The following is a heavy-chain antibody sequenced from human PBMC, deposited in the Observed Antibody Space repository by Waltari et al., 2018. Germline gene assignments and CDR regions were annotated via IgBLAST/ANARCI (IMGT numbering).Heavy chain of an antibody. CDR2: IYHSGST. V-gene: IGHV4-38-2*01. CDR3: ARVPMVRGVLAFMDV. D-gene: IGHD3-10*01. CDR1: GYSISSGYY. Sequence: QVQLQGSGPGLVKPSETLSLTCAVSGYSISSGYYWGWIRQPPGKGLEWIGTIYHSGSTYYNPSLKSRVTISVDTSKNQFSLKLSSVTAADTAVYYCARVPMVRGVLAFMDVWGQGTTVTVSS. J-gene: IGHJ6*02.